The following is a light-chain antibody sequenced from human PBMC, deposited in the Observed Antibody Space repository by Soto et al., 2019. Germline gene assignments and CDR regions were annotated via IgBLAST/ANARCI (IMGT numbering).Light chain of an antibody. V-gene: IGKV3-15*01. CDR2: VAS. CDR1: QSVSSN. Sequence: EIVMTQSPATLSVSPGERATLSCRASQSVSSNLAWYQQKPGQVPTLLIYVASTRATGVPARFSGSGSGTEFTLTISSLQSEDFAVYYCQQYNNWPLTFGGGTKVEIE. J-gene: IGKJ4*01. CDR3: QQYNNWPLT.